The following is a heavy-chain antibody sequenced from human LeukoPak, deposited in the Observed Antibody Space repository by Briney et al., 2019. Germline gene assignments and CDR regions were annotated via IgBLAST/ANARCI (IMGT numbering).Heavy chain of an antibody. J-gene: IGHJ4*01. CDR3: ARESPYYYDSSGYWGGYFDY. D-gene: IGHD3-22*01. Sequence: SETLSPTCTVSGGSISSYYWSWIRRPPGKGLEWIGYIYYSGSTNYNPSLKSRVTISVDTSKNQFSLKLSSVTAADTAVYYCARESPYYYDSSGYWGGYFDYWGQGTLVTVSS. CDR1: GGSISSYY. CDR2: IYYSGST. V-gene: IGHV4-59*01.